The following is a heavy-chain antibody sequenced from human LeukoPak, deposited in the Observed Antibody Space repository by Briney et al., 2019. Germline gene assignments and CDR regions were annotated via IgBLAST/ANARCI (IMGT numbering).Heavy chain of an antibody. CDR3: ARVPIMGSGSYPNWYFDL. Sequence: PSETLSLTCAVSGYSIISGYYWGWIRQPPGKGLEWIGSIYHSGNSYYNPSLKSRVTISVDTSKNQFSLRLSSVTAADTAVYYCARVPIMGSGSYPNWYFDLWGRGTLVTVSS. J-gene: IGHJ2*01. V-gene: IGHV4-38-2*01. D-gene: IGHD1-26*01. CDR2: IYHSGNS. CDR1: GYSIISGYY.